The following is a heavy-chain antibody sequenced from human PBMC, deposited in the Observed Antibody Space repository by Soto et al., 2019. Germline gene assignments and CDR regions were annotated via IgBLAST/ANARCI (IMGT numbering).Heavy chain of an antibody. CDR3: AREVNGVGFDP. V-gene: IGHV4-31*03. D-gene: IGHD2-8*01. CDR2: IYYSGSI. J-gene: IGHJ5*02. CDR1: GGSIISGDYY. Sequence: SETLSLTCTVSGGSIISGDYYWSWIRQHPGKGLEYIGYIYYSGSIYYNPSLKSRLTLSVDTSKNQFSLKLSSVTAADTAVYYCAREVNGVGFDPWGQGXLVTVSS.